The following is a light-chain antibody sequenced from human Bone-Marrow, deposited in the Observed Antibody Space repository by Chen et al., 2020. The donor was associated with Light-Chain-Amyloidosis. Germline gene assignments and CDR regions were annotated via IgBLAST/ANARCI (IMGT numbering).Light chain of an antibody. CDR2: GAS. V-gene: IGKV1-39*01. Sequence: DIQMTQSPSSLSASVRDRVTITRRASQRINDQLNWYQQKPGKAPKLLIYGASNLQSGVPSRFIGSGSGTDFTLTIRGLQPEDFSTYYCQQSYNFPYTFGQGTNVES. CDR3: QQSYNFPYT. CDR1: QRINDQ. J-gene: IGKJ2*01.